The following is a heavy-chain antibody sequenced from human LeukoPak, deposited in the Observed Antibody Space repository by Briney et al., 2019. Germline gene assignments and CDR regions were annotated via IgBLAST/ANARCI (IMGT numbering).Heavy chain of an antibody. Sequence: GGSLRLSCAASGFTFSSYAMSWVRQAPGKGLEWVSAISGSGGSTYYADSVKGRFTISRDNSKNTLYLQMNSLRAEDTAVYYCAKSPTRITMVRGVDYWGREPWSPSPQ. CDR1: GFTFSSYA. CDR2: ISGSGGST. V-gene: IGHV3-23*01. CDR3: AKSPTRITMVRGVDY. J-gene: IGHJ4*02. D-gene: IGHD3-10*01.